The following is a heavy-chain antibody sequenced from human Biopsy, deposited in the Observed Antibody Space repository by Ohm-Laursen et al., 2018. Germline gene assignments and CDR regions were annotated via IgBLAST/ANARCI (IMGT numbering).Heavy chain of an antibody. J-gene: IGHJ4*02. V-gene: IGHV4-59*08. D-gene: IGHD3/OR15-3a*01. CDR1: GGSLPADF. CDR3: VRLNRRGNIIFFDY. Sequence: LSLTCTVSGGSLPADFRTWIRQTPGERLEWIGYRFHSGSPMYNPSLKSRFNISLDTSKSQFSLTLTSVTAADTAVYYCVRLNRRGNIIFFDYWGRGTLVTVSS. CDR2: RFHSGSP.